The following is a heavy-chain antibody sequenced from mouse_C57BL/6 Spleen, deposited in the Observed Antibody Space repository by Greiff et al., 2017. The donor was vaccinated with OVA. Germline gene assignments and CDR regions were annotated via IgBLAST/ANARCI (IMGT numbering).Heavy chain of an antibody. J-gene: IGHJ2*01. V-gene: IGHV1-72*01. CDR2: IDPNSGGT. Sequence: QVQLKQPGAELVKPGASVKLSCKASGYTFTSYWMHWVKQRPGRGLEWIGRIDPNSGGTKYNEKFKSKATLTVDKPSSTAYMQLSSLTSEDSAVYYCARENYYDYPYYFDYWGQGTTLTVSS. D-gene: IGHD2-4*01. CDR1: GYTFTSYW. CDR3: ARENYYDYPYYFDY.